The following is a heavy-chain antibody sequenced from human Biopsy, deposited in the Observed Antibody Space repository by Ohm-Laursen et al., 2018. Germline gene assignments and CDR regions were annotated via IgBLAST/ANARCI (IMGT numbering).Heavy chain of an antibody. V-gene: IGHV1-69*04. CDR2: IVPILGHL. D-gene: IGHD3-3*01. CDR3: AADADGYYTEFDY. Sequence: GSSVKVSCNASGGPSSNYAFGWVRQAPGQGLEWVGRIVPILGHLNYAQRFQGRVSITADKSTTYVYMELSRLTSGDTAVYYCAADADGYYTEFDYWGPGTLVTVSS. CDR1: GGPSSNYA. J-gene: IGHJ4*02.